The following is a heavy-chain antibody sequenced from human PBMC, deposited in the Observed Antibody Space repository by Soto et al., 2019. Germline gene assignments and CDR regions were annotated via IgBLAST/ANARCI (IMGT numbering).Heavy chain of an antibody. CDR2: VHSSDGT. CDR3: ARLYSIHCSGGSCYSAEDLQV. CDR1: GGSVSNSY. J-gene: IGHJ1*01. V-gene: IGHV4-59*08. Sequence: PSETLSLTCTVSGGSVSNSYWSWIRQSPGKGLEWIGYVHSSDGTYYNPSLKSRLSTSIDTSKNQFSLRLGSVTAADTAVYYCARLYSIHCSGGSCYSAEDLQVWGPGTLVTVSS. D-gene: IGHD2-15*01.